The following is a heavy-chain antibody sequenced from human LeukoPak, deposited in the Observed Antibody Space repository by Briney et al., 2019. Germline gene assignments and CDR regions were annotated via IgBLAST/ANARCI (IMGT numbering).Heavy chain of an antibody. J-gene: IGHJ4*02. Sequence: SQTLSLTCAISGDSFSSNSAAWNWIRQSPSRGLEWLGRTYYRSKWYNDYAVSVKSRIVINPDTSKNQFSLQLSSVTPEDTAVYYCTRDGIRVLDYWGQGILVTVFS. CDR2: TYYRSKWYN. D-gene: IGHD1-1*01. CDR3: TRDGIRVLDY. CDR1: GDSFSSNSAA. V-gene: IGHV6-1*01.